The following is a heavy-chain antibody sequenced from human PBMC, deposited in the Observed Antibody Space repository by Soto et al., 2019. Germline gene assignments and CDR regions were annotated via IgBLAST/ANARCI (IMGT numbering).Heavy chain of an antibody. CDR2: IYPGDSDT. D-gene: IGHD6-6*01. Sequence: PGESLKISCKGSGYSFSNYWIGWVRQMPGKGLEWMGIIYPGDSDTRYSPSFQGQVTISADKSISTAYLQWSSLKASDTAMYYCARQGNSSSSDYYYGMDVWGQGTTVTVSS. CDR1: GYSFSNYW. J-gene: IGHJ6*02. CDR3: ARQGNSSSSDYYYGMDV. V-gene: IGHV5-51*01.